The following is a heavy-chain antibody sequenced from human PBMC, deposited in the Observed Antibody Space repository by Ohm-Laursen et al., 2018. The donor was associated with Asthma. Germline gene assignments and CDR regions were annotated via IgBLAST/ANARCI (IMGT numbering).Heavy chain of an antibody. CDR1: GYTFSRYS. D-gene: IGHD1-26*01. Sequence: SLRPSCAASGYTFSRYSIHWVRQVPGKGLEWVASISTASTFIYYADSVRGRFTTSRDNAKNSVYLQMNSLRAEDTALYYCARIGPEWELPGREYSLHHWSEGTLVTVSS. CDR3: ARIGPEWELPGREYSLHH. CDR2: ISTASTFI. J-gene: IGHJ1*01. V-gene: IGHV3-21*01.